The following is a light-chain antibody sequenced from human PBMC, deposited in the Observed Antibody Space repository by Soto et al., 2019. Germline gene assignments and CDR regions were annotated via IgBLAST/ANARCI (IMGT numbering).Light chain of an antibody. J-gene: IGLJ3*02. CDR2: GNS. CDR1: SSNIGAGYD. V-gene: IGLV1-40*01. CDR3: QSYDSSLSGHWV. Sequence: QSVLTQPPSVSGAPGQRVTISCTGSSSNIGAGYDVHWYQQLPGTAPKLLIYGNSNRPSGVPDRFSGSKSGTSASLAITGLQAEDEADYYCQSYDSSLSGHWVFGGGTQVTGL.